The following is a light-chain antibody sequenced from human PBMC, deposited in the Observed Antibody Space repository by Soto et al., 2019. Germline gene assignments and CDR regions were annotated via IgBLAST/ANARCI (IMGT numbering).Light chain of an antibody. CDR2: EDN. CDR1: SGNIASSF. Sequence: NFMLTQPHSVSESPGKTVTISCTRSSGNIASSFVQWFQQRPGSSPTTVIYEDNQRPSGVPDRFSGSIDSSSNSASLTISGLQIEDEAEYISHSYDNTNQVFGGGTKLTVL. J-gene: IGLJ2*01. CDR3: HSYDNTNQV. V-gene: IGLV6-57*01.